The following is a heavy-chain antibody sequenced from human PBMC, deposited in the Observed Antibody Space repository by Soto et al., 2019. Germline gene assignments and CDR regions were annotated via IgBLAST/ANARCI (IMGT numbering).Heavy chain of an antibody. D-gene: IGHD5-12*01. V-gene: IGHV3-7*01. CDR2: IKQDGSEK. CDR3: ASVGYDNDDAFDI. CDR1: GFTFSSYW. Sequence: GSLRLSCAASGFTFSSYWMSWVRQAPGKGLEWVANIKQDGSEKYYVDSVKGRFTISRDNAKNSLYLQMNSLRAEDTAVYYCASVGYDNDDAFDIWGQGTMVTVSS. J-gene: IGHJ3*02.